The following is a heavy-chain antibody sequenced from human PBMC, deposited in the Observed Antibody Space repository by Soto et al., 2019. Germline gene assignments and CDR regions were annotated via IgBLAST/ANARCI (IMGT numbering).Heavy chain of an antibody. CDR1: GGSISSSTSY. CDR2: LSDGGNS. D-gene: IGHD1-26*01. Sequence: QLQLQESGPGLVKPSATLSLNCTVSGGSISSSTSYWGWVRQPPGKALRGIASLSDGGNSHYHPCLRRRVTVSVDTSQTPLSPTPSSGTAVDTVVYYCVIHSSGSRLPGFGYGCKGNLVRVSS. J-gene: IGHJ4*02. V-gene: IGHV4-39*01. CDR3: VIHSSGSRLPGFGY.